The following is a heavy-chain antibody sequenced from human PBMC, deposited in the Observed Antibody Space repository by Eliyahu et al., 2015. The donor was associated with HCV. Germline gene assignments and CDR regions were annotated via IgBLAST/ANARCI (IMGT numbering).Heavy chain of an antibody. CDR1: GFSLXNAXMG. Sequence: QVTLKESGPVLVKPTETLTLTCTVSGFSLXNAXMGVSWIRQPPGKALEWLAHIFSNDEKSYSTSLKSRLTISKDTSKSQVVLTMTNMDPVDTATYYCARIRNYDFWSGSYYYYYYGMDVWGQGTTVTVSS. CDR2: IFSNDEK. D-gene: IGHD3-3*01. J-gene: IGHJ6*02. CDR3: ARIRNYDFWSGSYYYYYYGMDV. V-gene: IGHV2-26*01.